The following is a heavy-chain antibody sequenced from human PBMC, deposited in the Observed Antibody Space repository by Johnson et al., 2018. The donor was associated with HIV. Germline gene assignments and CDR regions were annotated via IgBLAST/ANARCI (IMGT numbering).Heavy chain of an antibody. CDR1: GFTFSTYG. J-gene: IGHJ3*02. CDR3: AKDRGSPGIPAAFDI. V-gene: IGHV3-30*02. D-gene: IGHD1-26*01. Sequence: QVQLLESGGGLVQPGGSLRLSCAASGFTFSTYGMHWVRQAPGKGLEWVALIWYDGSNKYYIDSVQGRFTISRDNSNSTLYLQMNSLRVEDTAVYFCAKDRGSPGIPAAFDIWGQGTMVTVSS. CDR2: IWYDGSNK.